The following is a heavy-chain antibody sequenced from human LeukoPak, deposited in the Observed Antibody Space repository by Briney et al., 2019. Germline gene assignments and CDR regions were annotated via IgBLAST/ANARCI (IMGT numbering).Heavy chain of an antibody. CDR1: GFTFSSYT. CDR3: ARGYCGGDCYGYYFDY. J-gene: IGHJ4*02. CDR2: ITSSSSYI. V-gene: IGHV3-21*01. D-gene: IGHD2-21*02. Sequence: GGSLRLSCAASGFTFSSYTMNWVRQAPGKGLEWVSSITSSSSYIYYADSVKGRFTISRDNAKNSLYLQMNSLRAEDTAVYYCARGYCGGDCYGYYFDYWGQGTLVTVSS.